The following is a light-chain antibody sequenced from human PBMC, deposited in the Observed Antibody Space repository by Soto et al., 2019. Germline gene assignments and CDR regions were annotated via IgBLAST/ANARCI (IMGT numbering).Light chain of an antibody. V-gene: IGKV1-9*01. CDR2: PAS. J-gene: IGKJ1*01. CDR3: HQLNSYPRT. Sequence: DIQLTQSPSFLSASVGDRVTITCRATQGSRSYLAWYQQKPGKAPKLLIYPASPFQSRVPSSFSANGSGTEFTLTISSLQPEDFATYYCHQLNSYPRTFGQGTKVEVK. CDR1: QGSRSY.